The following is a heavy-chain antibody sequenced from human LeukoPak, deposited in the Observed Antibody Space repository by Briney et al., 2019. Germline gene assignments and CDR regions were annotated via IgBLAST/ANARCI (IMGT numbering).Heavy chain of an antibody. CDR3: TTVFGYSSGWYFDAFDI. Sequence: SLRLSCTASGFIFGDYAMSWFRQAPGKGLEWVGFIRSKAYGGTTEYAPSVKGRFNISRDDSKSIAYLQMNSLKTEDTAVYYCTTVFGYSSGWYFDAFDIWGQGTMVTVSS. CDR1: GFIFGDYA. CDR2: IRSKAYGGTT. V-gene: IGHV3-49*03. D-gene: IGHD6-19*01. J-gene: IGHJ3*02.